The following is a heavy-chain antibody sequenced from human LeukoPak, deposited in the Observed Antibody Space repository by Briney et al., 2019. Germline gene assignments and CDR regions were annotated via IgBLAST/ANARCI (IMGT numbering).Heavy chain of an antibody. V-gene: IGHV3-20*04. D-gene: IGHD2-15*01. CDR3: ARGGGSIRHSYYYYVDV. CDR1: GFILSSYW. J-gene: IGHJ6*03. CDR2: ITWNGGST. Sequence: PGGSLRLSCAASGFILSSYWMSWVRQAPGQGPEWVSGITWNGGSTDYAASVKGRFTISRDNAKNSLYLRMNSLRDEDTALYYCARGGGSIRHSYYYYVDVWGKGTSVTVSS.